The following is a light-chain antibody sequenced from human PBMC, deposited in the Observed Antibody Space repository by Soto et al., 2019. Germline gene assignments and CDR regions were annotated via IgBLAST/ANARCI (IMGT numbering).Light chain of an antibody. V-gene: IGLV2-14*01. Sequence: QSALTQPASVSGSPGQSITISCTGTSSDVGGYNYVSWYQQHPGKAPKLMIYEVSNRPSGVSNRFSGSKSGNTASLTISGLQPEYEPDYSCSSYTSSSPRVFGGGTKLTVL. CDR2: EVS. CDR3: SSYTSSSPRV. J-gene: IGLJ3*02. CDR1: SSDVGGYNY.